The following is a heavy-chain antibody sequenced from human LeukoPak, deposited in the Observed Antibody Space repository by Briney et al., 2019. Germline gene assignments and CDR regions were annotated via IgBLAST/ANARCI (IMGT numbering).Heavy chain of an antibody. CDR1: GYTFTGYY. J-gene: IGHJ4*02. V-gene: IGHV1-2*04. CDR3: ARIKSSNKDPTSGNYSLY. Sequence: ASVKVSCKASGYTFTGYYMHWVRQAPGQGLEWMGWINPNSGGTNYAQKFQGWVTMTRDTSISTAYMELSRLRSDDTAVYYCARIKSSNKDPTSGNYSLYWGQGTLVTVSS. CDR2: INPNSGGT. D-gene: IGHD1-26*01.